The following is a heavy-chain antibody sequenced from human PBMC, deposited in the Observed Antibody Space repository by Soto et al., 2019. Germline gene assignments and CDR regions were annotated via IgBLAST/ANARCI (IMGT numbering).Heavy chain of an antibody. CDR2: ISYDGSEK. CDR1: GFTFSSYG. V-gene: IGHV3-30*18. D-gene: IGHD2-15*01. J-gene: IGHJ4*02. Sequence: PGGSLRLSCAASGFTFSSYGMHWVRQAPGKGLEWVAVISYDGSEKYYADSVKGRFTISRDNSKNTLYLQMNSLRAEDTAVYYCAKNLGSCSGGSCYYFDYWGQGTLVTVSS. CDR3: AKNLGSCSGGSCYYFDY.